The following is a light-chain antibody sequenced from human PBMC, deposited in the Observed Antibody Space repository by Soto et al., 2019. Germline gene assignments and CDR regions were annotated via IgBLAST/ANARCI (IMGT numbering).Light chain of an antibody. CDR3: QHRSNWPRT. V-gene: IGKV3-11*01. CDR1: QSVSRY. J-gene: IGKJ2*01. CDR2: DAS. Sequence: EIVLTQSPATLSLSPGDTATLSCRASQSVSRYLAWYQQKPGQAPRHLIYDASNRATGIPARFSGSGSGTDFTLTIGSLEPEDFAVYYCQHRSNWPRTFGQGTKVEIK.